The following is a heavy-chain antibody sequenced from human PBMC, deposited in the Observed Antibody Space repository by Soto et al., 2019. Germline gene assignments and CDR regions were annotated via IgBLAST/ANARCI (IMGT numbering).Heavy chain of an antibody. CDR2: INPYSGVA. V-gene: IGHV1-2*02. Sequence: QVQLVQSGAEVKKPGASVKVSCKASGYRFTDYDMHWVRQAPGQGLEWMGWINPYSGVANYSRNFQGRVTMISDTPIATADLELSTLRSDAAAVYYCPKYGTARGPKPCGPWCQGTLVSVSS. D-gene: IGHD3-10*01. CDR1: GYRFTDYD. CDR3: PKYGTARGPKPCGP. J-gene: IGHJ5*02.